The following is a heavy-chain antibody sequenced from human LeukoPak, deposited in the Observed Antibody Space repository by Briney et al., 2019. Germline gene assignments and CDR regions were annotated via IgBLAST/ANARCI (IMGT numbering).Heavy chain of an antibody. CDR1: RYTLTGYY. J-gene: IGHJ1*01. D-gene: IGHD1-26*01. Sequence: ASVKVSRKPSRYTLTGYYIHCVPQAPGQGGERMGWRNPKCGGTNYAQTFQGRVTITRDTSISTAYMELSRLKSDDTAVYYCARGSYSADAPLVLNYFHHWGQGTLVTVSS. CDR2: RNPKCGGT. CDR3: ARGSYSADAPLVLNYFHH. V-gene: IGHV1-2*02.